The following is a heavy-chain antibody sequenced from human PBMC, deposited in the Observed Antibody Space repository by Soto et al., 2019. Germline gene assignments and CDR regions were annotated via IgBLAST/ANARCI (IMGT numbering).Heavy chain of an antibody. CDR3: AREMGDSSGYFGGSDY. V-gene: IGHV3-11*06. Sequence: GGSLRLSCAASGFTFSDYYMSWIRQAPGKGLEWVSYISSSSSYTNYADSVKGRFTISRDNAKNSLYLQMNGLRVEDTAVYYCAREMGDSSGYFGGSDYWGQGTLVTVSS. CDR1: GFTFSDYY. D-gene: IGHD3-22*01. CDR2: ISSSSSYT. J-gene: IGHJ4*02.